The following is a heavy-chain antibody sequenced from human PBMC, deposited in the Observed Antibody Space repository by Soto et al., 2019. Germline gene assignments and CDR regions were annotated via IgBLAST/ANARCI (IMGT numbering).Heavy chain of an antibody. CDR1: GFTFSSYA. Sequence: QVQLVESGGGVVQPGRSLRLSCAASGFTFSSYAMHWVRQAPGKGLEWVAVISYDGSNKYYADSVKGRFTISRDNSKNTLYLQMNSLRAEDTAVYYYARGSREFDYWGQGTLVTVSS. CDR3: ARGSREFDY. D-gene: IGHD2-2*01. J-gene: IGHJ4*02. CDR2: ISYDGSNK. V-gene: IGHV3-30-3*01.